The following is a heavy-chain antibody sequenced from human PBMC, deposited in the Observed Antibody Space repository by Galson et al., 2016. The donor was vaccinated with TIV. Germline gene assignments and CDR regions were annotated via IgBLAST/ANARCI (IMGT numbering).Heavy chain of an antibody. J-gene: IGHJ4*02. Sequence: SLRLSCAGSGFSVSDASMSWVRQAPGKGLEWVGRMRNQTARGTLAYAAPVKGTFTMTREASKNIIHLHMTTLRSEDTTVYFCTTDTLICHPSTCNAYWGQGTLVTVSS. CDR2: MRNQTARGTL. CDR3: TTDTLICHPSTCNAY. D-gene: IGHD2-8*01. V-gene: IGHV3-15*01. CDR1: GFSVSDAS.